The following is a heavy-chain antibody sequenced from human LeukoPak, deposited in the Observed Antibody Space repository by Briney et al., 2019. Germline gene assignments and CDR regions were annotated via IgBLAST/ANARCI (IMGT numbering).Heavy chain of an antibody. CDR2: ITGSGGST. J-gene: IGHJ4*02. V-gene: IGHV3-23*01. CDR3: AKDGDYTTGWYYFDY. Sequence: GGSLRLSCAASRFPFSSYAMSWVRQAPGKGLEWVSAITGSGGSTYYADSVKGRFTISRDNSKNTLYLQVNSLRAEDTAIYYCAKDGDYTTGWYYFDYWGQGTLVTVSS. D-gene: IGHD6-19*01. CDR1: RFPFSSYA.